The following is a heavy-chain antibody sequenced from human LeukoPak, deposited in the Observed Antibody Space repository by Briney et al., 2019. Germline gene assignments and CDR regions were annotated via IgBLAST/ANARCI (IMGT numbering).Heavy chain of an antibody. CDR1: GYTFTSYY. Sequence: ASVKVSCKASGYTFTSYYMHWVRQAPGQGLEWMGIINPSGGSTSYAQKFQGRVTMTRDTSTSTVYMELSSLRSEDTAVYYCASYPVKIAAAQFGYAFDIWGQGTMVTVSS. V-gene: IGHV1-46*01. D-gene: IGHD6-13*01. CDR2: INPSGGST. J-gene: IGHJ3*02. CDR3: ASYPVKIAAAQFGYAFDI.